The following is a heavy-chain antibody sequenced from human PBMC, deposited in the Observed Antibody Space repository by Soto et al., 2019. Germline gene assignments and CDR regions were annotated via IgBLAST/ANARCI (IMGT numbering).Heavy chain of an antibody. D-gene: IGHD3-16*01. J-gene: IGHJ2*01. CDR2: IIPIFGTA. CDR3: ARPFQSWPGGWYFDL. CDR1: GGTFSSYS. Sequence: QVQLVQSGAEVKKPGSSVKVSCKASGGTFSSYSINWVRQAPGQGLEWMGGIIPIFGTANYAQKFQGRVTLTADESKSTAHMELSSLRNEDTAVYYCARPFQSWPGGWYFDLWGRRTLVTVSS. V-gene: IGHV1-69*01.